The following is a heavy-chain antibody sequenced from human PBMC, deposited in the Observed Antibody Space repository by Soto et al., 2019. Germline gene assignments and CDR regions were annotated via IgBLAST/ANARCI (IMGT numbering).Heavy chain of an antibody. CDR1: GGSISSSNW. CDR2: IYHSGST. D-gene: IGHD2-15*01. V-gene: IGHV4-4*02. Sequence: SETLSLTCAVSGGSISSSNWWSWVRQPPGKGLEWIGEIYHSGSTNYNPSLKSRVTISVDKSKNQFSLKLSSVTAADTAVYYCARNRAIVVVVAAATYGNWFDPWGQGTLVTVSS. J-gene: IGHJ5*02. CDR3: ARNRAIVVVVAAATYGNWFDP.